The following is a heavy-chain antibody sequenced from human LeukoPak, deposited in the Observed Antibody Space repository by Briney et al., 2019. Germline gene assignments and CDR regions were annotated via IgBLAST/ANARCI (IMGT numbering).Heavy chain of an antibody. J-gene: IGHJ4*02. CDR3: ARGPPNWGYDY. CDR1: GYTFTSYA. Sequence: ASVKVSCKASGYTFTSYAMHWVRQAPGQRLEWMGWMSPNSGDTGYAQKFQDRVTMTRNTSISTAYMELSSLRSDDTAVYYCARGPPNWGYDYWGSGTLVTVSS. D-gene: IGHD7-27*01. V-gene: IGHV1-8*02. CDR2: MSPNSGDT.